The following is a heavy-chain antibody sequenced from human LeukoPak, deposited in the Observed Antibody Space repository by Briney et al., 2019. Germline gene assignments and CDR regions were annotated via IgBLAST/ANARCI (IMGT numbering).Heavy chain of an antibody. J-gene: IGHJ2*01. CDR2: ISGSGGST. D-gene: IGHD2-21*02. Sequence: GGSLRLSCAASGFTFSTYAMGWVRQAPGKGLEWVSVISGSGGSTYYADSVKGRFTISRDNSKNTLYLQMNSLRAEDTAVYYCAKMGPYCGGDCYSWYFDLWGRGTLVTVSS. V-gene: IGHV3-23*01. CDR1: GFTFSTYA. CDR3: AKMGPYCGGDCYSWYFDL.